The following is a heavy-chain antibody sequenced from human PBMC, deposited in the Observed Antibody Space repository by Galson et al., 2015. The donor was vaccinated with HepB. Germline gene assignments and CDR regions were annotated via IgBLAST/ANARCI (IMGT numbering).Heavy chain of an antibody. CDR3: ARRADSSGGYEGHDAFDI. CDR2: IYPGDSDT. V-gene: IGHV5-51*01. J-gene: IGHJ3*02. Sequence: QSGAEVKKPGESLKISCKGSGYSFTSYWIGWVRQMPGKGLEWMGIIYPGDSDTRYSPSLQGQVTISADKSISTAYLQWSSLKASDTAMYYCARRADSSGGYEGHDAFDIWGQGTMVTVSS. D-gene: IGHD6-19*01. CDR1: GYSFTSYW.